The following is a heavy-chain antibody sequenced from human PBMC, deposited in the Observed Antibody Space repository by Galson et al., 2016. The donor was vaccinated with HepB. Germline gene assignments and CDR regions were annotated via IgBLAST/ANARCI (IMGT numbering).Heavy chain of an antibody. CDR2: IWPSDSDT. CDR1: GYSFSNHW. J-gene: IGHJ4*02. Sequence: QSGAEVKKPGESLKISCKASGYSFSNHWIGWVRQMPGKGLEYMGIIWPSDSDTRYSPSFPGRASISAKKSITPAYLHWNDLQASDTGIYFGAWRVLDGGSWDFWGQGTLVTVSS. V-gene: IGHV5-51*01. CDR3: AWRVLDGGSWDF. D-gene: IGHD6-19*01.